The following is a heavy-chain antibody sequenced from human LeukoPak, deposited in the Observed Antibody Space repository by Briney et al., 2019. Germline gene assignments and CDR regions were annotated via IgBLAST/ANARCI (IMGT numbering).Heavy chain of an antibody. V-gene: IGHV4-59*01. CDR2: IYYSGST. D-gene: IGHD3-3*01. Sequence: SETLSLTCTVSGGSISSYYWSWIRRPPGKGLEWIGYIYYSGSTNYNPSLKSRVTISVDTSKNQFSLKLSSVTAADTAVYYCARGSDFWSGYYTVDYWGQGTLVTVSS. CDR3: ARGSDFWSGYYTVDY. CDR1: GGSISSYY. J-gene: IGHJ4*02.